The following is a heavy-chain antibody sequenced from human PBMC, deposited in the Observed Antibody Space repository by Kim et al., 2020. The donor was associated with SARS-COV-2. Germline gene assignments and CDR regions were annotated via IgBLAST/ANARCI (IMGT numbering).Heavy chain of an antibody. V-gene: IGHV3-33*01. CDR1: GFTFSSYG. J-gene: IGHJ6*02. CDR2: IWYDGSNK. Sequence: GGSLRLSCAASGFTFSSYGMHWVRQAPVKGLEWVAVIWYDGSNKYYADSVKGRFTISRDNSKNTLYLQMNSLRAEDTAVYYCARDWGSGVPAAMRGYGMDVWGQGTTVTVSS. CDR3: ARDWGSGVPAAMRGYGMDV. D-gene: IGHD2-2*01.